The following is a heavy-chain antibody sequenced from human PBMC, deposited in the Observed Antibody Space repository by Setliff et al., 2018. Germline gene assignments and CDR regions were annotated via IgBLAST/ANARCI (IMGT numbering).Heavy chain of an antibody. Sequence: PSETLSLTCAVYGGSLNNYQWTWIRQPPGKGLEWIGEINHRGSTNYNPSLKSRLTISVDTSKNQFSLRLSSVTAADTAVYYCARDLGHGGDSDYWGQGILVTVSS. CDR2: INHRGST. D-gene: IGHD2-21*02. CDR3: ARDLGHGGDSDY. J-gene: IGHJ4*02. V-gene: IGHV4-34*01. CDR1: GGSLNNYQ.